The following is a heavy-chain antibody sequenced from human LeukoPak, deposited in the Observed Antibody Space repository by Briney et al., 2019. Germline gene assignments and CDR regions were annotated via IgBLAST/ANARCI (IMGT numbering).Heavy chain of an antibody. Sequence: GGSLRLSCAASGFTFSSYEMNWVRQAPGKGLEWVSYISSSGSTISYADSVKGRFTISRDNAKNSLYLQMNSLRAEDTAVYYCARDYKDTALDYWGQGTLVTVSS. CDR2: ISSSGSTI. V-gene: IGHV3-48*03. CDR1: GFTFSSYE. CDR3: ARDYKDTALDY. J-gene: IGHJ4*02. D-gene: IGHD5-18*01.